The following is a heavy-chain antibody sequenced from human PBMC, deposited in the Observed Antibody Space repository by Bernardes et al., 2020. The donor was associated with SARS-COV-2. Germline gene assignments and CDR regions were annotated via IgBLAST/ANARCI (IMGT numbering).Heavy chain of an antibody. J-gene: IGHJ4*02. V-gene: IGHV5-51*01. CDR1: GYSFTRYW. CDR3: ARQSTIFGWSDVGR. D-gene: IGHD3-3*01. CDR2: IYPGDSDT. Sequence: GASLKISCKGSGYSFTRYWIGWVRQMPRKGLEWMGSIYPGDSDTRYSPSFQGQVTISADKSISTAYLQWSSLKASDTAMYYCARQSTIFGWSDVGRWGQGTLVTVSS.